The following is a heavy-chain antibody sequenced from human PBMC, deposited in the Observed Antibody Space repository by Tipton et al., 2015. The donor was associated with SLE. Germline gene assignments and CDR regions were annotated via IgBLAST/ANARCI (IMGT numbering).Heavy chain of an antibody. D-gene: IGHD5/OR15-5a*01. J-gene: IGHJ4*02. V-gene: IGHV3-30*02. CDR2: IQYDASNK. Sequence: SLRLSCAASGFAFSSFWMHWVRQDPGKGLQWVAFIQYDASNKYYADSVKGRFTISRDNSRNWLYLQMNSLRPEDTAIYYCAKWVGSGVYGLDWGRGTLVTVSS. CDR1: GFAFSSFW. CDR3: AKWVGSGVYGLD.